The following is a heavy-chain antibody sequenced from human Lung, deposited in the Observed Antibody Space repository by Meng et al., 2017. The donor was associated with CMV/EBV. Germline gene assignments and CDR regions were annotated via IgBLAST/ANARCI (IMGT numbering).Heavy chain of an antibody. CDR3: ARGEYGDYDSIDY. CDR2: INSGGSST. J-gene: IGHJ4*02. CDR1: GFTCSPYW. D-gene: IGHD4-17*01. Sequence: AASGFTCSPYWMHWVRQAPGKGLVWVSRINSGGSSTDYADSVKGRFTISRDNAKNTLYLQMNSLRAEDTAVYYCARGEYGDYDSIDYWGQGTLVTVSS. V-gene: IGHV3-74*01.